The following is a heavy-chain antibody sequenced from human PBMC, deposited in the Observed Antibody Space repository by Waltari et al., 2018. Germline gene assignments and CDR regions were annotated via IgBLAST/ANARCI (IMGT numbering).Heavy chain of an antibody. J-gene: IGHJ4*02. Sequence: EVQLVESGGGLVKPGGSLRLSCAASGFTFSSYSMNWVRQAPGKGVECVSSMCSSSSDIYYADSVKGRFTISRDNAKNSLYLQMNSLRAEDTAVYYCARDRAGVGLWELVSYWGQGTLVTVSS. CDR2: MCSSSSDI. V-gene: IGHV3-21*01. D-gene: IGHD1-26*01. CDR3: ARDRAGVGLWELVSY. CDR1: GFTFSSYS.